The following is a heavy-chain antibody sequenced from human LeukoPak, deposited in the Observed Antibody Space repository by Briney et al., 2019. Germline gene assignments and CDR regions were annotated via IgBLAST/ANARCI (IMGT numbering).Heavy chain of an antibody. V-gene: IGHV7-4-1*02. Sequence: ASVKVSCKASGYTFTNYAMNWVRQAPGRGLEWMGWINTNTGNPTYAQGFTGRFVFSLDTSVSTAYLQISSPKAEDTAVYYCARFDYDILTGYYTWGQGTLVTVSS. J-gene: IGHJ4*02. D-gene: IGHD3-9*01. CDR2: INTNTGNP. CDR1: GYTFTNYA. CDR3: ARFDYDILTGYYT.